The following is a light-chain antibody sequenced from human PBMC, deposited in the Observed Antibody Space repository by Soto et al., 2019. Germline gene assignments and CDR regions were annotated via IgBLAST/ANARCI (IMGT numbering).Light chain of an antibody. V-gene: IGKV3D-15*01. Sequence: EILLKQSPGTLSLSPGERATLSCRASQSVSSSYLAWYQQKPGHAPRLLIYGASSRATGIPARLSGSGSGTEFTLTISSLQSEDFPVYYCQQYNNWWTFGQGTKVDNK. CDR1: QSVSSSY. CDR2: GAS. J-gene: IGKJ1*01. CDR3: QQYNNWWT.